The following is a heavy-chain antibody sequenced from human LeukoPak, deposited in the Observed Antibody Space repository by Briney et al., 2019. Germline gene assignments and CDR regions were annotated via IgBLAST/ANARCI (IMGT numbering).Heavy chain of an antibody. J-gene: IGHJ4*02. V-gene: IGHV3-23*01. Sequence: QSGGSLRLSCAASGFTFSSYTMNWVRQAPGKGLEWVSAISGSGGSTYYADSVKGRFTISRDNSKNTLYLQMNSLRAEDTAVYYCATDNDYSNPYYFDYWGQGTLVTVSS. D-gene: IGHD4-11*01. CDR2: ISGSGGST. CDR1: GFTFSSYT. CDR3: ATDNDYSNPYYFDY.